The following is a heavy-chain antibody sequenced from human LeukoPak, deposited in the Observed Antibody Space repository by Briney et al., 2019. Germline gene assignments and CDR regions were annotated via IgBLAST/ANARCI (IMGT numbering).Heavy chain of an antibody. J-gene: IGHJ5*02. V-gene: IGHV1-18*01. CDR3: ARNAENYDFWSGCNWFDP. CDR1: GYTFNTYD. D-gene: IGHD3-3*01. CDR2: ISAYNGNT. Sequence: GASVKVSCKASGYTFNTYDINWVRQAPGQGLEWMGWISAYNGNTNYVQKVQGRVTMTTDTSTSTAYMELRSLRSDDTAVYYCARNAENYDFWSGCNWFDPWGQGTLVTVSS.